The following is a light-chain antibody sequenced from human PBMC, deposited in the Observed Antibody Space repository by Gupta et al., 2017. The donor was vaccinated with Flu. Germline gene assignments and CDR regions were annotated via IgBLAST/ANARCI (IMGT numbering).Light chain of an antibody. V-gene: IGLV2-14*03. Sequence: QSALTQPASVSGSPRQSITISCTGPSSDVGRSDSVSWYQQHPGKAPKLLIYDVSNRPSGVSSRFSGSKSGNTASLTISGLQAEDETDYYCSSYTSISTFYVFGTGTKVTVL. CDR1: SSDVGRSDS. J-gene: IGLJ1*01. CDR2: DVS. CDR3: SSYTSISTFYV.